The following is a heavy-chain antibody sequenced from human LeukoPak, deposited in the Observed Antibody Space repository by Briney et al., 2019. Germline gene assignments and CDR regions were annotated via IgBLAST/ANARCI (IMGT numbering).Heavy chain of an antibody. CDR2: FDPEDGET. Sequence: ASVKVSCKVSGYTLTELSMHWVRQAPGKGLEWMGGFDPEDGETIYAQKFQGRVTMTEDTSTDTAYMELSSLRSEDTAVYYCAMSSYSSGWYDGVWFDYWGQGTLVTVSS. D-gene: IGHD6-19*01. V-gene: IGHV1-24*01. CDR3: AMSSYSSGWYDGVWFDY. CDR1: GYTLTELS. J-gene: IGHJ4*02.